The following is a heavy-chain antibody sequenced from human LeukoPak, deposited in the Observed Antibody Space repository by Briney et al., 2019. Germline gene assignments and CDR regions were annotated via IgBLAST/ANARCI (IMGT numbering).Heavy chain of an antibody. J-gene: IGHJ3*02. CDR3: TRRGAAEDAFDI. Sequence: GESLKISCKCSEYTFTNYWIGWVRQMPGKGLEWMGIIYPGDSDTRYSPSFQGQVTISADKSISTAFLQWSSLKASDTAMYYCTRRGAAEDAFDIWGQGTMVTVSS. CDR2: IYPGDSDT. D-gene: IGHD6-13*01. V-gene: IGHV5-51*01. CDR1: EYTFTNYW.